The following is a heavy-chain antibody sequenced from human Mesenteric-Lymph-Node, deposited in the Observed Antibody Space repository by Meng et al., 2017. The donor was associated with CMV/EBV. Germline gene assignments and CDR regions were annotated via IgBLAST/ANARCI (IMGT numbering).Heavy chain of an antibody. CDR2: IYSGGST. V-gene: IGHV3-53*01. CDR1: GFTVSSNY. J-gene: IGHJ4*02. CDR3: VRARSGGLDY. D-gene: IGHD2-15*01. Sequence: GGSLRLSCAASGFTVSSNYMSWVRQAPGKGLEWVSVIYSGGSTNYADSVKGRFTISRDNAKNTLYLQMNSLRAEDTALYYCVRARSGGLDYWGQGTLVTVSS.